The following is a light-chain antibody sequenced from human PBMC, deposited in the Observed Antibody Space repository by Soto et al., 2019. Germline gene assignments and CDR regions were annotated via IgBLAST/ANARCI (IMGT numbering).Light chain of an antibody. V-gene: IGKV1-5*03. Sequence: DIQMTQSPSTLSASVGDRVTITCRASQSISSWLAWYQQKPGKAPKLLIYKASTLESGVPSNFSGSGSGTEFTLTISSLQPEDFATYFCLQHKSYPWTFGQGTKVE. J-gene: IGKJ1*01. CDR1: QSISSW. CDR3: LQHKSYPWT. CDR2: KAS.